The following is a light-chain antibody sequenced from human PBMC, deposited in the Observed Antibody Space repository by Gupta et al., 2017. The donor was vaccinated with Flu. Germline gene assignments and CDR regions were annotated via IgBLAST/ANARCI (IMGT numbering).Light chain of an antibody. J-gene: IGLJ2*01. CDR3: ADWDDSLKVG. Sequence: QSVLTQPPSPSGTPGQRVTISCSGSNSNIGRKTVSWYQQLPGTAPKLLIYTNNRRPSGVPDRSAGNKSGTSALTDTSGHQSEDDAYYYCADWDDSLKVGFGGGTRMTVL. CDR1: NSNIGRKT. V-gene: IGLV1-44*01. CDR2: TNN.